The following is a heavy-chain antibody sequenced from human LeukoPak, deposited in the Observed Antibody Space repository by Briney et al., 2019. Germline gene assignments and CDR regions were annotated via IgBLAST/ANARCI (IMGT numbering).Heavy chain of an antibody. CDR3: ARGAYDFWSGYSDP. D-gene: IGHD3-3*01. J-gene: IGHJ5*02. CDR1: GYTFTGYY. CDR2: INPNSGGT. Sequence: GASVKVSCKASGYTFTGYYMHLVRQAPGQGLEWMGWINPNSGGTNYAQKFQGRVTMTRDTSISTAYMELSRLRSDDTAVYYCARGAYDFWSGYSDPWGQGTLVTVSS. V-gene: IGHV1-2*02.